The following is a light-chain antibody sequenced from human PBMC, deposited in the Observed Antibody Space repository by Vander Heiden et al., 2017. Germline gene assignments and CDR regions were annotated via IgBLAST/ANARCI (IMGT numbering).Light chain of an antibody. CDR2: QDG. CDR3: QAWDSRTVV. Sequence: SYELTQPPSVSVSPGQTASITCSGDNLGDKYACWYQQRPGQSPVVVIYQDGKRPSGIPERFSGSNTGNTATLTISGTQAMDEADYYCQAWDSRTVVFGGGTKLTVL. CDR1: NLGDKY. V-gene: IGLV3-1*01. J-gene: IGLJ2*01.